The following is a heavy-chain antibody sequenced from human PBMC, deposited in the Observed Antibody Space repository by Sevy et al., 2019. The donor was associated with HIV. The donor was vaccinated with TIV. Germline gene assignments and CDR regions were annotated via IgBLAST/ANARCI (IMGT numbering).Heavy chain of an antibody. V-gene: IGHV1-8*01. CDR1: GYTFTSYD. D-gene: IGHD3-10*01. J-gene: IGHJ6*02. Sequence: ASVKVSCKASGYTFTSYDINWVRQATGQGLEWMGWMNPNSGNTGYAQKFQGRVTMTRNTSISTAYMELSSLRSEDTAVYYCARVTMVRGVGYYYYGMDVWGQGTTATVSS. CDR3: ARVTMVRGVGYYYYGMDV. CDR2: MNPNSGNT.